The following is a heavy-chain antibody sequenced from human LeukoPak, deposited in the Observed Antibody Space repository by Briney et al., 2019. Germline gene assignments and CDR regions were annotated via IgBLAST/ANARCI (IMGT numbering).Heavy chain of an antibody. D-gene: IGHD3-3*01. Sequence: HAGGSLRLSCAASGFTFSSYWMSWVRQAPGKGLEWVANIKQDGSEKYYVDSVKGRFTISRDNAKNSLYLQMNSLRAEDTAVYYCARDLRYYDFWSGYVSASNGMDLWGQGTTVTVSS. V-gene: IGHV3-7*01. CDR2: IKQDGSEK. J-gene: IGHJ6*02. CDR1: GFTFSSYW. CDR3: ARDLRYYDFWSGYVSASNGMDL.